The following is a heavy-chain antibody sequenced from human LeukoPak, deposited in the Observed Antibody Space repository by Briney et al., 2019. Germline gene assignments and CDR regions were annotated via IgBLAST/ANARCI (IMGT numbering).Heavy chain of an antibody. J-gene: IGHJ1*01. D-gene: IGHD3-16*01. CDR1: GFTFSSHW. Sequence: GSLRLSCTASGFTFSSHWMYWVRQAPGKGLVWVSRINSDGTSTSYADSVKGRFTIPIYNAQNALYLQVHGLRVQDTAVYYSPSPQSGDYGALYFQPWGASKLVTASS. V-gene: IGHV3-74*01. CDR2: INSDGTST. CDR3: PSPQSGDYGALYFQP.